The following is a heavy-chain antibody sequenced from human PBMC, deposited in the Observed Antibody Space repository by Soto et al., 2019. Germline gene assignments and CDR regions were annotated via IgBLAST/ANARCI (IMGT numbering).Heavy chain of an antibody. CDR3: ARHIRGYSRAFDY. CDR1: GGSVSSASYY. CDR2: IYYTVNT. J-gene: IGHJ4*02. Sequence: SETLSLTCTVSGGSVSSASYYWTWIRQPPGKGLEWIGYIYYTVNTNYNPSLKSRVTISVDTSKNQFSLKLTSVTAADTAVYYCARHIRGYSRAFDYWGQGTLVTVSS. V-gene: IGHV4-61*01. D-gene: IGHD5-18*01.